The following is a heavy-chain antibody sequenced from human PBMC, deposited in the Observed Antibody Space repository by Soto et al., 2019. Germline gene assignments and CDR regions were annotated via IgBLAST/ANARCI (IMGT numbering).Heavy chain of an antibody. CDR3: ARESGYCTNGVCHYYYGMDV. Sequence: QVQLQESGPGLVKPSQTLSLTCTVSGGSISSGDYYWSWIRQPPGKGLEWIGYIYYSGSTYYNPDLKSRVTIAVDTPNNQFSLKLSSVTAADTAVYYCARESGYCTNGVCHYYYGMDVWGQGTTVTVSS. CDR2: IYYSGST. D-gene: IGHD2-8*01. CDR1: GGSISSGDYY. J-gene: IGHJ6*02. V-gene: IGHV4-30-4*01.